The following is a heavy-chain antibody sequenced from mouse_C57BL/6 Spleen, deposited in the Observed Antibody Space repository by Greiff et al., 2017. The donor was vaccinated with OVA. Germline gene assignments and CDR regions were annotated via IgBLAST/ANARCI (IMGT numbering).Heavy chain of an antibody. CDR2: IYPGDGDT. CDR3: ARSPYDSNWDGLAY. Sequence: QVQLQQSGAELVKPGASVKISCKASGYAFSNYWMNWVKQRPGKGLEWIGLIYPGDGDTNSNGKFKGKATLTADKSSSTAYMQLRSLTSEDSAVYFCARSPYDSNWDGLAYWGQGTLVTVSA. D-gene: IGHD2-5*01. J-gene: IGHJ3*01. CDR1: GYAFSNYW. V-gene: IGHV1-80*01.